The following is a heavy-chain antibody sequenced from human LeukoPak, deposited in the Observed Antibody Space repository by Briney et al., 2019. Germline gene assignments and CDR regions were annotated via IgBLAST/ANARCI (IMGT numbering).Heavy chain of an antibody. Sequence: GGSLGLSCAASGFTFSSYWMSWVRQAPGKGLEWVANIKQDGSEKYYVDSVKGRFTISRDNSKNTLYLQMNSLRAEDTAVYYCARDAYYYDSSGYYSGVYFDYWGQGTLVTVSS. CDR3: ARDAYYYDSSGYYSGVYFDY. CDR2: IKQDGSEK. V-gene: IGHV3-7*01. CDR1: GFTFSSYW. J-gene: IGHJ4*02. D-gene: IGHD3-22*01.